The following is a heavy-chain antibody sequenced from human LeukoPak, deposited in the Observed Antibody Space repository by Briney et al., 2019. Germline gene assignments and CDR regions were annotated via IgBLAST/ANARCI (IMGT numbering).Heavy chain of an antibody. Sequence: PGGSLRLSCAASGFTFSSYAMSWVRQAPGKGLEWVSAISGSGGSTYYADSVKGRFTISRDNSKNTLYLQMDSLRAEDTAVYYCAKVKQQNYYFDYWGQGALVTVSS. D-gene: IGHD6-13*01. V-gene: IGHV3-23*01. J-gene: IGHJ4*02. CDR3: AKVKQQNYYFDY. CDR1: GFTFSSYA. CDR2: ISGSGGST.